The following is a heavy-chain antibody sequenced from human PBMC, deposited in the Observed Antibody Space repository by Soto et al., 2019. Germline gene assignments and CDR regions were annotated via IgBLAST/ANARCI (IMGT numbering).Heavy chain of an antibody. D-gene: IGHD5-12*01. CDR1: GFTFDDYA. CDR3: AKDKHPNSGYDYWYFDL. CDR2: ISWNSDSI. Sequence: EVQLVESGGGLVQPGRSLRLSCAASGFTFDDYAMHWVRQAPGKGLEWVSGISWNSDSIGYADSVKGRFTISRDNAKNCLYLQMNSLRAEDTALYYCAKDKHPNSGYDYWYFDLWGRGTPVTVSS. J-gene: IGHJ2*01. V-gene: IGHV3-9*01.